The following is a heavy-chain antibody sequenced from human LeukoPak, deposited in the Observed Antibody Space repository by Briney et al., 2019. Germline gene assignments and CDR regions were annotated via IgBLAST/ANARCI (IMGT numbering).Heavy chain of an antibody. CDR1: GFTFSSYA. Sequence: GGSLRLSCAASGFTFSSYAMSWVRQAPGKGLEWVSAISGSGGSTYYADSVKGRFTISRDNSKNTLYLQMNSLRAEDTALYYCAKGRELSRYYGMDVWGQGTTVTVSS. J-gene: IGHJ6*02. CDR2: ISGSGGST. D-gene: IGHD3-16*02. V-gene: IGHV3-23*01. CDR3: AKGRELSRYYGMDV.